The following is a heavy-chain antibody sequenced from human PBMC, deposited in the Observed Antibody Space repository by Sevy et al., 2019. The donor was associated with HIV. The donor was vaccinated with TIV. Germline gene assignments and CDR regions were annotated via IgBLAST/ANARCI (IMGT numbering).Heavy chain of an antibody. Sequence: GESLKISCAASGFTVTFNSMSWVRQAPGRGLVWVSVIYVGRNTYYAGSVKGRFTIFRDSFKDTVDLQMDSLRPEDSGVYYCVRERAGIDHWGQGTLVTVSS. J-gene: IGHJ4*02. V-gene: IGHV3-53*01. CDR2: IYVGRNT. D-gene: IGHD6-19*01. CDR1: GFTVTFNS. CDR3: VRERAGIDH.